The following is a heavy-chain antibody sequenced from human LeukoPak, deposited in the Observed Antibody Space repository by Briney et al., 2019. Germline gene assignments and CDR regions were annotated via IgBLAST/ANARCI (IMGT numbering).Heavy chain of an antibody. D-gene: IGHD2-2*01. J-gene: IGHJ3*02. CDR3: ARGVLPAAMRGVGDAFDI. CDR2: INPNSGGT. Sequence: ASVKVSCKASGYTFTGYYMHWVRQAPGQGLEWMGWINPNSGGTNYAQKFQGWVTMTRDTSISTAYMELSRLRSDDTAVYFCARGVLPAAMRGVGDAFDIWGQGTMVTVSS. V-gene: IGHV1-2*04. CDR1: GYTFTGYY.